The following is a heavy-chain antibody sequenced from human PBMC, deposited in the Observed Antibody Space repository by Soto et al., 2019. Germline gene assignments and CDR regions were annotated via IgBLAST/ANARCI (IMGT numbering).Heavy chain of an antibody. Sequence: PGGSLRLSCTASGFPFSNSAMSWVRQAPGKGLEWVSGITATDNSAFYANSVKGRFTISRDNSKNTLYLQMNSLRAEDTALYYCARGLVAGGLSWGLGTLVTVSS. CDR1: GFPFSNSA. V-gene: IGHV3-23*01. CDR2: ITATDNSA. CDR3: ARGLVAGGLS. J-gene: IGHJ1*01. D-gene: IGHD2-15*01.